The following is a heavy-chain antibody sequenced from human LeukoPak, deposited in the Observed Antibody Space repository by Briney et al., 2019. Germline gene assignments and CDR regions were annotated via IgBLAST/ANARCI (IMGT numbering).Heavy chain of an antibody. Sequence: PGGSLRLSCAGSGFTFSSYAMSWVRQAPGKGLEWVSAISGSGGSTYYADSVKGRFTISRDNSKNTLYLQMNGLRAEDTAVYYCAKDIYDSSGFDYWGQGTLVTVSS. CDR2: ISGSGGST. CDR3: AKDIYDSSGFDY. J-gene: IGHJ4*02. CDR1: GFTFSSYA. D-gene: IGHD3-22*01. V-gene: IGHV3-23*01.